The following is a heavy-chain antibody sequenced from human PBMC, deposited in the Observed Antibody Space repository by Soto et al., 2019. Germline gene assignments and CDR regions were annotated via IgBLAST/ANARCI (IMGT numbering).Heavy chain of an antibody. CDR3: ARHQNGMDV. J-gene: IGHJ6*02. CDR1: GGSISSSRYY. Sequence: SETLSLTCTVSGGSISSSRYYWGWIRQPPGKGLEWIGSIYYSGSTYYNPSLKSRVTISVDTSKNQFSLKLSSVTAADTAVYYCARHQNGMDVWGQGTTVTVSS. CDR2: IYYSGST. V-gene: IGHV4-39*01.